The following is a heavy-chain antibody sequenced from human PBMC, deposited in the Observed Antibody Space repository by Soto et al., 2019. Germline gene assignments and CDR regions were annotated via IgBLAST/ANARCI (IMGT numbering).Heavy chain of an antibody. V-gene: IGHV3-74*01. CDR2: INSDGSST. J-gene: IGHJ6*02. CDR1: VFTFSSYW. Sequence: WWSLRLSCSASVFTFSSYWMHWFRQAPGKGLVWVSRINSDGSSTSYADSVKGRFTISRDDAKSTLYLQMNSLRAEDTAVYYCARADILTGPHVVTDVWGQGTTVTVSS. D-gene: IGHD3-9*01. CDR3: ARADILTGPHVVTDV.